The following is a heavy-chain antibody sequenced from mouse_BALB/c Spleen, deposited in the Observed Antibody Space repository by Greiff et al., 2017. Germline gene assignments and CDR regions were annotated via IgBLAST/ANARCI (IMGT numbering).Heavy chain of an antibody. CDR1: GFTFSSYG. CDR3: ARAGVAHYYAMDY. J-gene: IGHJ4*01. D-gene: IGHD1-1*02. V-gene: IGHV5-6-3*01. Sequence: EVQLVESGGGLVQPGGSLKLSCAASGFTFSSYGMSWVRQTPDKRLELVATINSNGGSTYYPDSVKGRFTISRDNAKNTLYLQMSSLKSEDTAMYYCARAGVAHYYAMDYWGQGTSVTVSS. CDR2: INSNGGST.